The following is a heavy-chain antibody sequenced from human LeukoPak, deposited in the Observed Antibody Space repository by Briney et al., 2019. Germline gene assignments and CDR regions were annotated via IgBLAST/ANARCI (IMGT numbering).Heavy chain of an antibody. Sequence: GGSLRLSCEATGFTFSTYTVHWVRQAPGKGLEWVTVISYDGSNKYYADSVKGRFTISRDNSKNTLYLQMNSLRAEDTAIYYCARDPWEPDWYFDLWGRGTPVTVSS. V-gene: IGHV3-30-3*01. CDR3: ARDPWEPDWYFDL. CDR1: GFTFSTYT. D-gene: IGHD1-14*01. CDR2: ISYDGSNK. J-gene: IGHJ2*01.